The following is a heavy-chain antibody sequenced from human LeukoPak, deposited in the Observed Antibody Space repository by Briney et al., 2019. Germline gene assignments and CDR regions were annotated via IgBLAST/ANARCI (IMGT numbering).Heavy chain of an antibody. CDR1: RYTFTSYD. CDR3: ARLSQTPDYYTLGGYYYLGY. CDR2: MNPNTGRT. D-gene: IGHD3-10*01. V-gene: IGHV1-8*01. Sequence: ASVKVSCKASRYTFTSYDINWVREAAGHGLEWMGWMNPNTGRTGYAQKFQGRITMTRDTSVNTAYMELTKLRSEDTAIYYCARLSQTPDYYTLGGYYYLGYWGQGTPVTVSS. J-gene: IGHJ4*02.